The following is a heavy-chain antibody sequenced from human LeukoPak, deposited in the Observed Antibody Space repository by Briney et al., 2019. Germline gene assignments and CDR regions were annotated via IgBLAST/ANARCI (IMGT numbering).Heavy chain of an antibody. D-gene: IGHD2-21*01. J-gene: IGHJ4*02. CDR3: ASGGDWTPGNY. Sequence: SVKVSCKASGGTFSSYAISWVRQAPGQGLEWMGRIIPIFGTANYAQKFQGRVTITTDESTSTAYMELSSLRSEDTAVYYCASGGDWTPGNYWGQGTLVTVSS. CDR1: GGTFSSYA. V-gene: IGHV1-69*05. CDR2: IIPIFGTA.